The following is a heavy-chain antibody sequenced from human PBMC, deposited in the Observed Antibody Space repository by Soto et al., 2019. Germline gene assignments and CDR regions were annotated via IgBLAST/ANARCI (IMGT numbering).Heavy chain of an antibody. J-gene: IGHJ4*01. Sequence: GWLRRSCAASGFTFSNYVMHGARQAPGKGLEWVAVILYDGTNKDYADSVKGRFTISRDNSKNTLYPQMNSLRSEDTAVYYCARDRAVAGVSRSFDYWGHGTPVTVSS. D-gene: IGHD6-19*01. CDR1: GFTFSNYV. CDR2: ILYDGTNK. V-gene: IGHV3-30-3*01. CDR3: ARDRAVAGVSRSFDY.